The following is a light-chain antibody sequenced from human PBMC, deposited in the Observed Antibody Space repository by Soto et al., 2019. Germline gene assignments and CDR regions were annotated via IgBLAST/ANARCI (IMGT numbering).Light chain of an antibody. J-gene: IGKJ2*01. V-gene: IGKV3-20*01. CDR3: QQYDSSPYT. CDR1: QSVNADF. CDR2: GAF. Sequence: EIVLTQSPGTLYSSPGERATLTCRASQSVNADFFAWYQHKPGQAPRLLIYGAFRRPSGIPDRFSGSGSGTDFTLSISRLESVDFAVYYCQQYDSSPYTFGQGTKLEIK.